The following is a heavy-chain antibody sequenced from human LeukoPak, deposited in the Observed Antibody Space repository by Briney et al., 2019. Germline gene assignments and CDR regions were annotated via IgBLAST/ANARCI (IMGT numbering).Heavy chain of an antibody. J-gene: IGHJ3*01. D-gene: IGHD3-16*01. CDR1: GGSLSGYY. V-gene: IGHV4-34*01. Sequence: PSETLSLTCAVYGGSLSGYYWSWIRQPPGKGLEWIGEINHSGSTNYNPSLKSRVTISVDTSKNQFSLKLGSVTAADTAVYYCARDAFLWGQGTMVSVSS. CDR3: ARDAFL. CDR2: INHSGST.